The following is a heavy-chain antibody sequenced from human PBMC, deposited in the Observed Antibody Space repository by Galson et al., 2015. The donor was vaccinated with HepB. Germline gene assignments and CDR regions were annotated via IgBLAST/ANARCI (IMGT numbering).Heavy chain of an antibody. CDR2: NIPILGIA. D-gene: IGHD7-27*01. V-gene: IGHV1-69*02. Sequence: SVKVSCKASGGTFSSYTISWVRQAPGQGLEWMGRNIPILGIANYAQKFQGRVTITADKSTSTAYMELSSLRSEDTAVYYCASWGRYYYGMDVWGQGTTVTVSS. CDR3: ASWGRYYYGMDV. CDR1: GGTFSSYT. J-gene: IGHJ6*02.